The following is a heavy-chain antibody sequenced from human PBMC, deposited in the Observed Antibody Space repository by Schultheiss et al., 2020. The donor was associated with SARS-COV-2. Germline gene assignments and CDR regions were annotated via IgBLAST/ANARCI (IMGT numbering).Heavy chain of an antibody. Sequence: SETLSLTCTVSGGSISSYYWSWIRQPPGKGLEWIGSIYTSGSTNYNPSLKSRVTISVDTSKNQFSLKLSSVTAADTAVYYCASVVPAATRHDAFDIWGQGTMVTVSS. CDR2: IYTSGST. J-gene: IGHJ3*02. CDR1: GGSISSYY. CDR3: ASVVPAATRHDAFDI. V-gene: IGHV4-59*01. D-gene: IGHD2-2*01.